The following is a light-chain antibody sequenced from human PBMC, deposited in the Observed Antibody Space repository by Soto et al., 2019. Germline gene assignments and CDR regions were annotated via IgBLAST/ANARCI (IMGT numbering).Light chain of an antibody. Sequence: EITVNNAPANLCGSPHYRATLSYRSSQSVSSYLAWYQQKPGKAHRLLIYDASNRATGIQARFTGSGSGTDFNLTISTVEPEDFAVYYYQQRQYGPTLTFGQGTRLEI. CDR3: QQRQYGPTLT. V-gene: IGKV3-11*01. J-gene: IGKJ5*01. CDR1: QSVSSY. CDR2: DAS.